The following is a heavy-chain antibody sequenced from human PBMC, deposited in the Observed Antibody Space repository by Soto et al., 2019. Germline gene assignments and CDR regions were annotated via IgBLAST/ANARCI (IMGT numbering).Heavy chain of an antibody. CDR2: MYYGGDT. CDR3: ASTIVPPRNWVET. D-gene: IGHD3-9*01. V-gene: IGHV4-39*01. Sequence: QLQLQESGPGLVKASETLSLTCDVSGGSVSSSNYGWAWIRQPPGKGLEWIGSMYYGGDTYYNPSPKRRVNISINTSQTPFSLKLGSVPAADTGVQFCASTIVPPRNWVETWGPGTLVTVSS. J-gene: IGHJ5*02. CDR1: GGSVSSSNYG.